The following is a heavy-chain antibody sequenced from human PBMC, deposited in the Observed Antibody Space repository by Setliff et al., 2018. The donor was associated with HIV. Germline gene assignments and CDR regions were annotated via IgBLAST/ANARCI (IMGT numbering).Heavy chain of an antibody. V-gene: IGHV4-59*12. J-gene: IGHJ6*03. CDR1: SGSLQNYS. Sequence: SETLSLTCTVSSGSLQNYSWTWIRQPPGKGLEWIGYIYYTGTTNYNPSLKSRVDMSIDMSTNQFSLKLTSVTAAGTAVYYCARLADYSNVYYYYMDVWGKGTTVTVSS. CDR3: ARLADYSNVYYYYMDV. CDR2: IYYTGTT. D-gene: IGHD4-4*01.